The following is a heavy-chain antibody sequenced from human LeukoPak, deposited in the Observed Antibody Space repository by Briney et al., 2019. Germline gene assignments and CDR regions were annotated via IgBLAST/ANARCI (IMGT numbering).Heavy chain of an antibody. CDR3: ARRNRVLRQFDY. CDR2: IYYSGNI. V-gene: IGHV4-31*03. Sequence: PAETLSLTCSVSGFTISTCGYYWSWIRQHPVKGLECLGCIYYSGNIYYNPPLNRRSIVSLDPSKNQFYLKVSSVHAAETAVYYCARRNRVLRQFDYWGQAGLVTVSS. J-gene: IGHJ4*02. CDR1: GFTISTCGYY. D-gene: IGHD2-8*02.